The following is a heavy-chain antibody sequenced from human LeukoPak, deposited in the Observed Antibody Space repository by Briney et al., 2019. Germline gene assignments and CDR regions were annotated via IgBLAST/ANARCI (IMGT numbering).Heavy chain of an antibody. D-gene: IGHD3-16*01. Sequence: SETLSLTCTVSGGSMSSYYWSWIRQPAGKGLEWIGRIYTSGSTTYNPSLKSRVTMSVDTSTNQFSLKLTSVTAPDTAVYYCARKRKGAYDFDYWGQGTLVTVSS. J-gene: IGHJ4*02. CDR3: ARKRKGAYDFDY. CDR2: IYTSGST. V-gene: IGHV4-4*07. CDR1: GGSMSSYY.